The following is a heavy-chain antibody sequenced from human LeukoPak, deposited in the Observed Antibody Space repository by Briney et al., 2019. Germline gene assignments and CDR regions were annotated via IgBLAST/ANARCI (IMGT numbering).Heavy chain of an antibody. J-gene: IGHJ4*02. D-gene: IGHD6-19*01. Sequence: PGGSLRLSRAAAGFTFSTYGIHWVRQAPGMGLEGVAFIRYDGSNKYYADAVKGRFTISRDNFMNTVYLQMNSLRPEDTAVYYCAKEGYSSGWYEDYWGQGALVTVSS. CDR2: IRYDGSNK. CDR1: GFTFSTYG. V-gene: IGHV3-30*02. CDR3: AKEGYSSGWYEDY.